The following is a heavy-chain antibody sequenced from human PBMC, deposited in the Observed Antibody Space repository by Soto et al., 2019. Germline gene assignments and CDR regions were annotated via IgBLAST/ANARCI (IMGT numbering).Heavy chain of an antibody. D-gene: IGHD3-9*01. V-gene: IGHV3-53*01. CDR1: GFSVTYHY. CDR3: ARSFNDWSTYFDY. CDR2: LYTGGSA. Sequence: SLRLSCAASGFSVTYHYMTWVRQAPGKGLEWVSVLYTGGSADYGDSVKGRFTIYRDSSTNTLYLQMNSLKVGDPALYFCARSFNDWSTYFDYWSEGTLVTVSS. J-gene: IGHJ4*02.